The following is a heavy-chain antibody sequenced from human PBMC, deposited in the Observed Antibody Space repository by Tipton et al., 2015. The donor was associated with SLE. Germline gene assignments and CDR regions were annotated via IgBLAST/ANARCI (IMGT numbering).Heavy chain of an antibody. V-gene: IGHV4-39*07. CDR1: GGSISSSSYY. D-gene: IGHD2-15*01. J-gene: IGHJ5*02. CDR2: IYHSGST. Sequence: TLSLTCTVSGGSISSSSYYWGWIRQPPGKGLEWIGYIYHSGSTYYNPSLKSRVTISLDTSKNQFSLKLSSVTAADTAVYYCARGPRSLGGSPRDDTWGQGTLVTVSS. CDR3: ARGPRSLGGSPRDDT.